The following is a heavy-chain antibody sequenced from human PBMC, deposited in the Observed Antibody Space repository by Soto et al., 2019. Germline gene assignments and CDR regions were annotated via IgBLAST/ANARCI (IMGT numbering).Heavy chain of an antibody. CDR1: GGPIRRRGYY. J-gene: IGHJ5*02. D-gene: IGHD3-16*01. Sequence: QVQLQESGPRLVQPSQTLSLTCTVSGGPIRRRGYYWSWIRQHPGPGLEWIGFVYYSGITDYNPSLKRRWTISADTSKNQFSLNLRSVTAADTAVYYCASSGAREGDWFDPWGQGTLVTVSS. CDR2: VYYSGIT. V-gene: IGHV4-31*03. CDR3: ASSGAREGDWFDP.